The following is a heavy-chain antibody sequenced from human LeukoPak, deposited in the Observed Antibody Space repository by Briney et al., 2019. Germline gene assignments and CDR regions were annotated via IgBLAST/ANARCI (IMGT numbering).Heavy chain of an antibody. CDR2: ISYDGSNK. V-gene: IGHV3-30*04. Sequence: GGSLRLSCAASGFTFSSYAMHWVRQAPGKGLEWVAVISYDGSNKYYADSVKGRFTISRDNSKNTLYLQMNSLRAEDTAVYYCATQYSSGWYPKLYYYYYMDVWGKGTTVTISS. CDR1: GFTFSSYA. D-gene: IGHD6-19*01. CDR3: ATQYSSGWYPKLYYYYYMDV. J-gene: IGHJ6*03.